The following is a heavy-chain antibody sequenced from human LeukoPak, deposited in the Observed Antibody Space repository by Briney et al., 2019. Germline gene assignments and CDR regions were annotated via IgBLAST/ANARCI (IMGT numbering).Heavy chain of an antibody. Sequence: SETLSLTCTVSGGSISNYYWSWIRQPPGKGLEWIGYYYYSGSTSYNPSLKSRVTISVDTSKNQFSLKLNSVTAADTAVYYCARDHSGSYSQHQEDGMDVWGQGTTVTVSS. V-gene: IGHV4-59*12. J-gene: IGHJ6*02. CDR1: GGSISNYY. CDR2: YYYSGST. D-gene: IGHD1-26*01. CDR3: ARDHSGSYSQHQEDGMDV.